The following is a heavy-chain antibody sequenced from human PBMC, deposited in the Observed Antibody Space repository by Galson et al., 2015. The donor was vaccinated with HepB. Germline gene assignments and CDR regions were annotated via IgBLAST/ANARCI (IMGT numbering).Heavy chain of an antibody. CDR1: GFTFSGSA. Sequence: SLRLSCAASGFTFSGSAIHWVRQASGKGPEWVGRIRSKGNDNATSYVESLKGRFTISRDDSRNMAYLHMKSLKTEDTAVYYCTRMGDFSGYSSKWGQGTLVTVSS. V-gene: IGHV3-73*01. CDR2: IRSKGNDNAT. CDR3: TRMGDFSGYSSK. D-gene: IGHD5-12*01. J-gene: IGHJ4*02.